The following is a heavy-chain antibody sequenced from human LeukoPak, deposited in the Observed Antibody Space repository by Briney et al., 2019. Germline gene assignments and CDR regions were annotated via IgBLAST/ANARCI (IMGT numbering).Heavy chain of an antibody. CDR2: IYHSGST. Sequence: SETLSLTCAVSGGSISSNNWWSWVRQPPGKGLEWIGEIYHSGSTNYNPSLKSRVTISVDKSKNQFSLKLSSVTAADTAVYYCARVSGYSSSWGYYYGMDVWGKGTTVTVSS. J-gene: IGHJ6*04. CDR3: ARVSGYSSSWGYYYGMDV. CDR1: GGSISSNNW. V-gene: IGHV4-4*02. D-gene: IGHD6-13*01.